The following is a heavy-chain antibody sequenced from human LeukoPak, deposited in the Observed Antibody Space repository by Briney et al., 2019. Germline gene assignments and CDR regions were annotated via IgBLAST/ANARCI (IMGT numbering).Heavy chain of an antibody. D-gene: IGHD1-26*01. V-gene: IGHV3-74*01. CDR3: ARSGRGGAFDI. Sequence: TGGSLRLSCAASGFTFSSYWMHWVRQGPGKGLMWVSRIYSDGSRTTYADSVKGRFTISGDNAKNTLYLQMNSLRAEDTAVYYCARSGRGGAFDIWGHGTMVTVSS. CDR2: IYSDGSRT. J-gene: IGHJ3*02. CDR1: GFTFSSYW.